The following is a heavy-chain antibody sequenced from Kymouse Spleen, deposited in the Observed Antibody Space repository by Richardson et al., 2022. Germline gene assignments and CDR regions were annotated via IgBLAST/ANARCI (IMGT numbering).Heavy chain of an antibody. CDR3: ARDPYSGSYYYYYYGMDV. Sequence: QVQLVESGGGVVQPGRSLRLSCAASGFTFSSYGMHWVRQAPGKGLEWVAVIWYDGSNKYYADSVKGRFTISRDNSKNTLYLQMNSLRAEDTAVYYCARDPYSGSYYYYYYGMDVWGQGTTVTVSS. D-gene: IGHD1-26*01. CDR1: GFTFSSYG. V-gene: IGHV3-33*01. J-gene: IGHJ6*02. CDR2: IWYDGSNK.